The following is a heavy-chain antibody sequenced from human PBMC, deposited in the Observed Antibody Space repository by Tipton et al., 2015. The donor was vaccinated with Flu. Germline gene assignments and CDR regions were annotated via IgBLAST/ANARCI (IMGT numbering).Heavy chain of an antibody. CDR1: GGFVSSYY. CDR2: IYNNQYT. J-gene: IGHJ4*02. D-gene: IGHD2-2*01. Sequence: TLSLTCTVSGGFVSSYYWNWIRQPPGKGLEWIGYIYNNQYTKYNLSLKSRVTVSVDPSMSQFSLRLTSVTAADTAVYYCARDPSLGMPDYFDYWGQGILVTASS. CDR3: ARDPSLGMPDYFDY. V-gene: IGHV4-59*02.